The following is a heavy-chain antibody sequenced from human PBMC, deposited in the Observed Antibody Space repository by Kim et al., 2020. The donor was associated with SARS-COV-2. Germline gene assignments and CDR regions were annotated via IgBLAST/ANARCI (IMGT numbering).Heavy chain of an antibody. CDR2: ISGSGGST. CDR1: GFTFSSYA. D-gene: IGHD3-10*01. V-gene: IGHV3-23*01. J-gene: IGHJ5*02. Sequence: GGSLRLSCAASGFTFSSYAMSWVRQAPGKGLEWVSAISGSGGSTYYADSVKGRFTISRDNSKNTLYLQMNSLRAEDTAVYYCAKLARDPTRPLLWFGEGRGRGWFDPWGQGTLVTVSS. CDR3: AKLARDPTRPLLWFGEGRGRGWFDP.